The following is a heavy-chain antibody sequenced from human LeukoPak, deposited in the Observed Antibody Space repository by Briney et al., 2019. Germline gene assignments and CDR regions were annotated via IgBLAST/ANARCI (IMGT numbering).Heavy chain of an antibody. V-gene: IGHV4-30-4*01. D-gene: IGHD3-3*01. Sequence: SETLSLTCSVSGGSVGSADYYWSWIRQSPGKGLDWIGYINYSGITYYNPSLKSRVTISVDTSKNQFSLKLSSVTAADTAVYYCARGLGDFWSGYYPNWFDPWGQGTLVTVSS. J-gene: IGHJ5*02. CDR3: ARGLGDFWSGYYPNWFDP. CDR2: INYSGIT. CDR1: GGSVGSADYY.